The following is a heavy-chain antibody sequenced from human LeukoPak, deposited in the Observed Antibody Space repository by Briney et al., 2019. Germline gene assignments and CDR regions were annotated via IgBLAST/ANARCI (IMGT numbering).Heavy chain of an antibody. CDR1: GYSISNGYY. Sequence: SETLSLTCTVSGYSISNGYYWDWIRQSLGKGLEWIGGIYHNGRTYYNPSLKSRVNISPDTSKNQFSLKLSSVTAADTAVYYCARARRDVAEAMDWGQGTLVTVSS. D-gene: IGHD1-14*01. CDR3: ARARRDVAEAMD. CDR2: IYHNGRT. J-gene: IGHJ4*02. V-gene: IGHV4-38-2*02.